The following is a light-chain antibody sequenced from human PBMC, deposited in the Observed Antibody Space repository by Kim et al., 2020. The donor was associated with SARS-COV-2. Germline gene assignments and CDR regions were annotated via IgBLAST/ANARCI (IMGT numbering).Light chain of an antibody. Sequence: DIQMTQFPSSLSASVGDRVTITCRASQSISTYLNWYQHKPGKAPKLLIFAASSFESGVPSRFSGSGSGTDFTLIISSLQVEDFATYYCQQSYSTPRTFGKGTKLEI. CDR3: QQSYSTPRT. V-gene: IGKV1-39*01. J-gene: IGKJ2*01. CDR1: QSISTY. CDR2: AAS.